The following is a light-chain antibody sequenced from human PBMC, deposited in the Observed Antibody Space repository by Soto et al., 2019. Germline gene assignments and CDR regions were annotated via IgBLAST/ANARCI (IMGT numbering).Light chain of an antibody. CDR3: QQSYSTPWT. V-gene: IGKV1-39*01. J-gene: IGKJ1*01. CDR1: QSVSNS. Sequence: DIQMTQSPSSLAASVGDRVTITCRASQSVSNSLNWYQQKQRKXXTXXIYATSSLQSGVPSRFSGSGSGTDLTLTISSLQPEDFATYDCQQSYSTPWTFGQGTKVDIK. CDR2: ATS.